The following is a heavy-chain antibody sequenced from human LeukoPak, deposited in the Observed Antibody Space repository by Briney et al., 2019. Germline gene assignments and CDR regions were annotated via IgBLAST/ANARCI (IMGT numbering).Heavy chain of an antibody. D-gene: IGHD3-10*02. J-gene: IGHJ6*02. V-gene: IGHV4-4*07. CDR2: IDTSGRT. CDR3: ARHNDYYVVGGMDV. Sequence: KPSETLSLTCTVSGGSISSYYWSWIRQPAGKGLECIGRIDTSGRTNYNPSLKSRVTISVDTSKNQFSLKLSSVTAADTAVYYCARHNDYYVVGGMDVWGQGTTVTVSS. CDR1: GGSISSYY.